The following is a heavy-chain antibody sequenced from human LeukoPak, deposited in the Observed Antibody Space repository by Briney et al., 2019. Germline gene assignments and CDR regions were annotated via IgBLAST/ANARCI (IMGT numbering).Heavy chain of an antibody. Sequence: SETLSLTCTVSGGSISSYYWSWIRQPPGKGLEWIGYIYYSGSTNYNPSLKSRVTISVDTSKNQFSLKLSSVTAADTAVYYCARGDYGVYYYMDVWGKGTTVTISS. CDR1: GGSISSYY. CDR2: IYYSGST. J-gene: IGHJ6*03. D-gene: IGHD4-17*01. CDR3: ARGDYGVYYYMDV. V-gene: IGHV4-59*01.